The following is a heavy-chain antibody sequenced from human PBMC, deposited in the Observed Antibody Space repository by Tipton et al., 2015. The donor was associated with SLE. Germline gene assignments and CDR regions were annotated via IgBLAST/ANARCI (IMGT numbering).Heavy chain of an antibody. Sequence: SLRLSCAASGFTFSSYDMHWVRQATGKGLEWVSAIGTAGDPYYPGSVKGRFTISRDNAKNSLYLQMNSLRAEDTAVYYCARVKAAYYFDYWGQGTLVTVSS. CDR1: GFTFSSYD. CDR2: IGTAGDP. V-gene: IGHV3-13*05. CDR3: ARVKAAYYFDY. J-gene: IGHJ4*02. D-gene: IGHD2-15*01.